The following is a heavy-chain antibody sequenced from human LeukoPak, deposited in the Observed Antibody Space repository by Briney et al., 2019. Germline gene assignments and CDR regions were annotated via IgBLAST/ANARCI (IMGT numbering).Heavy chain of an antibody. CDR2: ITGNGVYT. CDR1: GLPFGSYG. CDR3: AKSYCGGDCG. D-gene: IGHD2-21*02. Sequence: PGGSLRLSCAVSGLPFGSYGMTWVRQAPGKGLEWVAGITGNGVYTYYADSVKGRFTISRDNSKSTLSLQMNRLRVEDTAVYYCAKSYCGGDCGWGPGTPVTVSS. V-gene: IGHV3-23*01. J-gene: IGHJ4*02.